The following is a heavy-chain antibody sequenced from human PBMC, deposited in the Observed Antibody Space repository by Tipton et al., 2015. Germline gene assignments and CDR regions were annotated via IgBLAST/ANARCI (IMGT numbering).Heavy chain of an antibody. CDR2: LSHVGST. CDR1: GYSITTNRY. D-gene: IGHD4-23*01. CDR3: ARARGRHGGLFDS. Sequence: TLSLTCTVSGYSITTNRYWGWIRQPPGKGLEWIGSLSHVGSTYYNLSLQSRVTISADTSKNQFSLRLRSVTAADTAMYYCARARGRHGGLFDSWGQGILGTVSS. J-gene: IGHJ4*02. V-gene: IGHV4-38-2*02.